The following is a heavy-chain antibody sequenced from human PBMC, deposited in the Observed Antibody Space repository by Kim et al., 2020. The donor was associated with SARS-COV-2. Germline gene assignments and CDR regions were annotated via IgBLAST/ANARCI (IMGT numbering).Heavy chain of an antibody. CDR3: AKDIIEYSSLSFDY. D-gene: IGHD6-6*01. CDR2: IWYDGSNK. V-gene: IGHV3-33*06. J-gene: IGHJ4*02. CDR1: GFTFSSYA. Sequence: GGSLRLSCAASGFTFSSYAMHWVRQAPGKGLEWVAVIWYDGSNKYYADSVKGRFTISRDNSKKTLYLQMNSLRAEDTAVYYCAKDIIEYSSLSFDYWGQG.